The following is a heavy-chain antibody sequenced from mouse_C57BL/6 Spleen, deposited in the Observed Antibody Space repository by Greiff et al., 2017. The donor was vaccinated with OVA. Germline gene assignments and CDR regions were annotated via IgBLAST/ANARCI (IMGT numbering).Heavy chain of an antibody. Sequence: VKVEESGGGLVQPGGSMKLSCVASGFTFSNYWMNWVRQSPEKGLEWVAQIRLKSDNYATHYAESVKGRFTISRDDSKSSVYLQMNNLRAEDTGIYYCTGKGFAYWGQGTLVTVSA. V-gene: IGHV6-3*01. CDR2: IRLKSDNYAT. CDR1: GFTFSNYW. CDR3: TGKGFAY. D-gene: IGHD3-3*01. J-gene: IGHJ3*01.